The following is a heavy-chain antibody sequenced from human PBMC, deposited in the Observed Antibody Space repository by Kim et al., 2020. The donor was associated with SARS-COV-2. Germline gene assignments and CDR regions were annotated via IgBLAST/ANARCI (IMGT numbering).Heavy chain of an antibody. D-gene: IGHD6-13*01. CDR3: ARVPPYSRLLDY. J-gene: IGHJ4*02. Sequence: NDAQKHRGGVTMTTDTSTSTAYMELRSLRSDDTAVYYCARVPPYSRLLDYWGQGTLVTVSS. V-gene: IGHV1-18*01.